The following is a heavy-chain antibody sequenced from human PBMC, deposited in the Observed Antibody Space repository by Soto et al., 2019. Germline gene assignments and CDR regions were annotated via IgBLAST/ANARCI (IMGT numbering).Heavy chain of an antibody. CDR2: IYYSGST. CDR3: ARFLITPILTGTTLTPHRAFDI. Sequence: SETLSLTCTVSGGSISSGDYYWSWIRQPPGKGLEWIGYIYYSGSTYYNPSLKSRVTISVDTSKNQFSLKLSSVTAADTAVYYCARFLITPILTGTTLTPHRAFDIWGQGTMVTVSS. V-gene: IGHV4-30-4*01. CDR1: GGSISSGDYY. D-gene: IGHD3-9*01. J-gene: IGHJ3*02.